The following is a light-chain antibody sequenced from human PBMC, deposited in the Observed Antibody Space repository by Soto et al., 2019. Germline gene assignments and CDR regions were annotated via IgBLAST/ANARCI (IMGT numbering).Light chain of an antibody. CDR2: EVV. Sequence: QSALTQPPSASGSPGQSVTISCTGTKTDIGVYDFVSWYQQHPGKAPRLLIYEVVQRPSGVPDRFSGSKSGNTASLNVSGLQAADEADYFCKSYAGSNTYVFGSGTKVTVL. V-gene: IGLV2-8*01. CDR1: KTDIGVYDF. J-gene: IGLJ1*01. CDR3: KSYAGSNTYV.